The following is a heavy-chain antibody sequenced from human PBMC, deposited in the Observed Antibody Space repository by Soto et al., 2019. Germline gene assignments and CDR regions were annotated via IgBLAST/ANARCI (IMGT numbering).Heavy chain of an antibody. CDR3: ATLGRSYGSGSYLFKPPDY. V-gene: IGHV4-39*01. Sequence: SETLSLTCTVSGGSISSSSYCCAWIRQPPGKGLEWIGSIYYSGSTYYNPSLKSRVAISVDTSKNQFSLILSSVTAADTAVYYCATLGRSYGSGSYLFKPPDYWGQGTLVTVSS. CDR2: IYYSGST. D-gene: IGHD3-10*01. CDR1: GGSISSSSYC. J-gene: IGHJ4*02.